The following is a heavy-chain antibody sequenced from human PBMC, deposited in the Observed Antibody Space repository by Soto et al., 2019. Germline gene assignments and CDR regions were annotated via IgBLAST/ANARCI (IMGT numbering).Heavy chain of an antibody. D-gene: IGHD3-10*01. CDR1: GFTFSSYW. V-gene: IGHV3-74*01. J-gene: IGHJ4*02. CDR2: INSDGSST. Sequence: GGSLRLSCAASGFTFSSYWMHWVRQAPGKGLVWVSRINSDGSSTSYADSVKGRFTISRDNAKNTLYLQMNSLRAEDTAVYYCASPISFYGSGSYYKPLDYWGQGT. CDR3: ASPISFYGSGSYYKPLDY.